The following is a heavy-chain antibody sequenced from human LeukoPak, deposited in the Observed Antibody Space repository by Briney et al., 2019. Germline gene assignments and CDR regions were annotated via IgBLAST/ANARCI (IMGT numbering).Heavy chain of an antibody. J-gene: IGHJ6*02. CDR2: VSGGGGST. V-gene: IGHV3-23*01. D-gene: IGHD3-3*01. CDR1: GFTFSTFA. Sequence: PGGSLRLSCAASGFTFSTFAVNWVRQAPGKGLEWVSTVSGGGGSTFYADSVKGRFTISRDNAKNSLYLQMNSLRAEDTAVYYCARDPYDFWSGYYLYYYYGMDVWGQGTTVTVSS. CDR3: ARDPYDFWSGYYLYYYYGMDV.